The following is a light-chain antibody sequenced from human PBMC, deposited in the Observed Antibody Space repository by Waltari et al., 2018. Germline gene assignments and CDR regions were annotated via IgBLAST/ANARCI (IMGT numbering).Light chain of an antibody. CDR3: QSADSTNTYVI. CDR2: QDS. CDR1: TLPKQY. J-gene: IGLJ2*01. Sequence: SYELTQPPSVSVSPGQTAKITCSGDTLPKQYAYWYQQKPGQAPVVVIFQDSQRPSGIPARFSGSSSGTTAPLTISGVQAEDEADYHCQSADSTNTYVIFGGGTKLTVL. V-gene: IGLV3-25*03.